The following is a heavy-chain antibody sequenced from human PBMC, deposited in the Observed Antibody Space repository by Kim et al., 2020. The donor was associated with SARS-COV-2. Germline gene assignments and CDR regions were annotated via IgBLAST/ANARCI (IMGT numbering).Heavy chain of an antibody. J-gene: IGHJ3*02. V-gene: IGHV1-69*13. Sequence: SVKVSCKASGGTFSSYAISWVRQAPGQGLEWMGGIIPIFGTANYAQKFQGRVTITADESTSTAYMELSSLRSEDTAVYYCAVVAWVTNAFDIWGQGTMVTVSS. CDR3: AVVAWVTNAFDI. CDR2: IIPIFGTA. D-gene: IGHD2-15*01. CDR1: GGTFSSYA.